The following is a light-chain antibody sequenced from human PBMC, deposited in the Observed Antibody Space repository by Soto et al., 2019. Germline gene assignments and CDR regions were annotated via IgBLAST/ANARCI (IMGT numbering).Light chain of an antibody. CDR1: SSDVGGYNY. V-gene: IGLV2-14*01. CDR2: EVN. J-gene: IGLJ3*02. CDR3: SSFTRSSTWL. Sequence: QSALTQPASVSGSPGQSITISCTGTSSDVGGYNYVSWYQQHPGKAPKLMIYEVNNRPSGVSNRFSGSKSGNTASLTISGLQAEDXADYYCSSFTRSSTWLFGGGTKLTVL.